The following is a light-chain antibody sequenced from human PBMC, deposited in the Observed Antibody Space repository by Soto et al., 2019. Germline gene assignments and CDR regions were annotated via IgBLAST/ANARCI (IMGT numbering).Light chain of an antibody. CDR2: GNS. CDR3: QSYYSSLSGYGV. Sequence: QSVLTQPPSVSGAPGQRVPISCTGSSSNSGAGYDVHWYQQLPGTAPKLIIYGNSNRPSGVPDRFSGSKSGTSASLAITGLHAEDEADYYCQSYYSSLSGYGVFGGGTKLTVL. J-gene: IGLJ2*01. V-gene: IGLV1-40*01. CDR1: SSNSGAGYD.